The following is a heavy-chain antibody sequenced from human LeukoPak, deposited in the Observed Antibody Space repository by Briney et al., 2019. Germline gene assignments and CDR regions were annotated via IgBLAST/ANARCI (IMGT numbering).Heavy chain of an antibody. V-gene: IGHV3-23*01. CDR3: AKDWTQADYYYYGMDV. D-gene: IGHD3-3*01. J-gene: IGHJ6*02. CDR2: ISGSGGST. CDR1: GFTFSSYA. Sequence: GGSLRLSCAASGFTFSSYAMSWARQAPGKGLEWVSAISGSGGSTYYADSVKGRFTISRDNSKNTLYLQMNSLRAEDTAVYYCAKDWTQADYYYYGMDVWGQGTTVTVSS.